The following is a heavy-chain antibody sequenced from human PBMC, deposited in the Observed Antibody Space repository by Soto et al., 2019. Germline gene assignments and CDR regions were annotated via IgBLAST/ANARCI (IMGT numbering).Heavy chain of an antibody. CDR1: GVSLTSGNW. CDR2: IFHDGTA. D-gene: IGHD3-10*01. J-gene: IGHJ4*02. V-gene: IGHV4-4*02. CDR3: ARLVYDTRLNYMYFAF. Sequence: SETLSLTCAVSGVSLTSGNWWTWVRQSPQRGLEYIGEIFHDGTANYYPSFEIRVAMSVDTSRNQFSLKLTSVTAADTAVYFCARLVYDTRLNYMYFAFWGPGTLVTVSS.